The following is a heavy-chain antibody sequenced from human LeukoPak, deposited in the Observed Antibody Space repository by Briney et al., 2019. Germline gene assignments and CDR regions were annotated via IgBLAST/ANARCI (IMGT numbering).Heavy chain of an antibody. D-gene: IGHD3-22*01. CDR3: ARGSANYYDSSGYSPDY. J-gene: IGHJ4*02. Sequence: GGSLRLSCAASGFTFSTDEMHWVRQAPGKGLEWVSFISSSSGSTIHYADSVKGRFRISRDNAKNSLYLQMSSLRAEDTAVYYCARGSANYYDSSGYSPDYWGQGTLVTVSS. CDR1: GFTFSTDE. V-gene: IGHV3-48*03. CDR2: ISSSSGSTI.